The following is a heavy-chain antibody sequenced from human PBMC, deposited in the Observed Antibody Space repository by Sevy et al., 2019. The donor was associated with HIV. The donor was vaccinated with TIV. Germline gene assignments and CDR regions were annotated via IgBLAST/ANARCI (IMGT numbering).Heavy chain of an antibody. Sequence: GGSLRLSCAASGFIFSDYTLHWVRQAPGTGPEWVAVISYDGSFTYYADSVEGRFTISRDNSKNTLFLQMNSLRHEDTAVYYCARSQSSSWHYFDYWGQGTLVTVSS. V-gene: IGHV3-30*04. J-gene: IGHJ4*02. CDR1: GFIFSDYT. CDR3: ARSQSSSWHYFDY. CDR2: ISYDGSFT. D-gene: IGHD6-13*01.